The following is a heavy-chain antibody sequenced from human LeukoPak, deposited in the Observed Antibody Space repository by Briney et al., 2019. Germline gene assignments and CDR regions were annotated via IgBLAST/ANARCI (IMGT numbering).Heavy chain of an antibody. Sequence: GASVKVSRKASGYTFTGYYMHWVRQAPGQGLEWMGWINPNSGGTNYAQKFQGRVTMTRDTSISTAYMELSRLRSDDTAVYYCARGAGAMVKWFYYYYMDVWGKGTTVTVSS. D-gene: IGHD5-18*01. J-gene: IGHJ6*03. CDR3: ARGAGAMVKWFYYYYMDV. CDR2: INPNSGGT. V-gene: IGHV1-2*02. CDR1: GYTFTGYY.